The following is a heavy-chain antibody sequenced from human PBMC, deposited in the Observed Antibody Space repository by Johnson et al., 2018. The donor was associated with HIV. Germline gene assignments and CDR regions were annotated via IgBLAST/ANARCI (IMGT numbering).Heavy chain of an antibody. CDR3: SRVRVITFGGVIGRGAFDI. Sequence: VQLVESGGGVVQPGRSLRLSCAASGFTFSSYGMHWVRQAPGKGLEWVAVISYDGSNKYYADSVKGRFTISRDNSKTTLYLQMNSLRAEDTAGYYCSRVRVITFGGVIGRGAFDIWGQGTLVTVSS. CDR2: ISYDGSNK. V-gene: IGHV3-30*19. D-gene: IGHD3-16*02. J-gene: IGHJ3*02. CDR1: GFTFSSYG.